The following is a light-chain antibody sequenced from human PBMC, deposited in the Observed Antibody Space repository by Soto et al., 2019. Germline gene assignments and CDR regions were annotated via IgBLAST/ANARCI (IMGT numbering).Light chain of an antibody. J-gene: IGLJ3*02. Sequence: QSVLTQPPSVSGAPGQRVTISCTGNNSNLGAGYDVHWYQQLPGAAPKLVIFGNRNRPSGVPERFSGSKSGTSASLAITGLQAEDEADYFCFSYAGSSTWVFGGGTKVTVL. CDR1: NSNLGAGYD. CDR3: FSYAGSSTWV. V-gene: IGLV1-40*01. CDR2: GNR.